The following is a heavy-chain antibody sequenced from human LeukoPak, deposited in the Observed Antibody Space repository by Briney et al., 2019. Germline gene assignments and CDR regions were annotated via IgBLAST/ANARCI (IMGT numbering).Heavy chain of an antibody. CDR1: GYTFTSYG. CDR3: ARDPAAMVIGRLDY. D-gene: IGHD5-18*01. V-gene: IGHV1-18*01. CDR2: ISAYNGNT. Sequence: ASVKVSCKASGYTFTSYGISWVRQAPGQGLEWMGWISAYNGNTNYAQKLQGRVTMTTDTSTSTAYMELRSLRSDDTAVYYCARDPAAMVIGRLDYWGQGTLVTVSS. J-gene: IGHJ4*02.